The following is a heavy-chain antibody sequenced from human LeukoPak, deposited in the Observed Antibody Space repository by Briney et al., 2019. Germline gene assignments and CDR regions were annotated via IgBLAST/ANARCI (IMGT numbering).Heavy chain of an antibody. V-gene: IGHV3-48*03. CDR2: ISSSGSTI. D-gene: IGHD5-12*01. J-gene: IGHJ4*02. CDR1: GFTFSSYE. Sequence: PGGSLRLSCAASGFTFSSYEMNWVRQAPGKGLEWVSYISSSGSTIYYADSVKGRFTISRDNAKNSLYLQMNSRRAEDTAVYYCARAQWLRLVDYWGQGTLVTVSS. CDR3: ARAQWLRLVDY.